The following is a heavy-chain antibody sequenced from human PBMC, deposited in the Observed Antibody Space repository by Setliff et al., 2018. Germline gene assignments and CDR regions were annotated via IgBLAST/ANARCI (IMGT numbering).Heavy chain of an antibody. CDR3: AIDYGPTGTPYH. J-gene: IGHJ4*02. D-gene: IGHD1-1*01. V-gene: IGHV1-69-2*01. CDR2: IDPRDDFT. CDR1: GYSFSDFY. Sequence: ASVKVSCKASGYSFSDFYMHWVRQVPGEGLEALGRIDPRDDFTVYAERFKDRLTITADTSTDTSYMEMSSLRFEDTAVFYCAIDYGPTGTPYHWGQGTPVTVSS.